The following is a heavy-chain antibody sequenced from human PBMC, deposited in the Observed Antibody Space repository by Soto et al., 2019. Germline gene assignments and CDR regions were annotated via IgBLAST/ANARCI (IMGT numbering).Heavy chain of an antibody. J-gene: IGHJ4*02. D-gene: IGHD3-22*01. CDR3: AKDYDSSGPDY. Sequence: GGFLRLSCAASGFTFSSYGMHWVRQAPGKGLEWVAVISYDGSNKYYADSVKGRFTISRDNSKNTLYLQMNSLRAEDTAVYYCAKDYDSSGPDYWGQGTLVTVSS. V-gene: IGHV3-30*18. CDR1: GFTFSSYG. CDR2: ISYDGSNK.